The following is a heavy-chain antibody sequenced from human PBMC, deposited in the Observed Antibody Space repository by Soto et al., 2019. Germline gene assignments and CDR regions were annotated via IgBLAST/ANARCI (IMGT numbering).Heavy chain of an antibody. V-gene: IGHV1-18*01. CDR2: ISAYNGGA. J-gene: IGHJ1*01. Sequence: QVQLVESGAEVKKPGASVKVSCKASGYTFTTYGISWVRQAPGQGLEWVGWISAYNGGANYVQKFQGRVNMSTDTTTSTAYMELRSLRSDDTAMYYCARWDCSHNNCNGDVLQYWGQGSLVSVSS. D-gene: IGHD2-15*01. CDR3: ARWDCSHNNCNGDVLQY. CDR1: GYTFTTYG.